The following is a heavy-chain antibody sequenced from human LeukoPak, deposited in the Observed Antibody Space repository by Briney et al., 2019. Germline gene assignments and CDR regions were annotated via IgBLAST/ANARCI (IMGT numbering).Heavy chain of an antibody. V-gene: IGHV5-51*01. CDR2: IYPGDSDN. Sequence: GESLKTSWQCSGYSFTSYWIGWVRQMPGKGLEWMGIIYPGDSDNRYSPSFQGQVTISAAKSISTAFLQWSSLKASDTTMYYCARRGLNYGDYCGQGTLVSVSS. CDR1: GYSFTSYW. CDR3: ARRGLNYGDY. D-gene: IGHD4-11*01. J-gene: IGHJ4*02.